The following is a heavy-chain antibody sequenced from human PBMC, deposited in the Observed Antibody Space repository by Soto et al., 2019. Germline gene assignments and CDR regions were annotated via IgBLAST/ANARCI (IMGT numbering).Heavy chain of an antibody. V-gene: IGHV1-18*01. Sequence: QVQLVQSGAEVKKPGASVKVSCKASGYTFPNFGISWVRQAPGQGLEWMGWISAYNGNTNYAQKFQGIVTRTTDTSKSTAYMVVRSLRVAGTAVYYGSRGGTPIDYWGQGTLVTVSS. CDR1: GYTFPNFG. CDR3: SRGGTPIDY. J-gene: IGHJ4*02. CDR2: ISAYNGNT. D-gene: IGHD3-16*01.